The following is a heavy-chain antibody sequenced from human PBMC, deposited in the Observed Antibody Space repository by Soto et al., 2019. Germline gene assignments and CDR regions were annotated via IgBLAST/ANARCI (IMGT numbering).Heavy chain of an antibody. D-gene: IGHD2-2*01. CDR1: GYTFTSYG. V-gene: IGHV1-18*01. CDR3: ARGPGYCISTSCYEVGSYYYYGMDV. CDR2: ISAYNGNT. Sequence: QVQLVQSGAEVKKPGASVKVSCKASGYTFTSYGISWVRQAPGQGLEWMGWISAYNGNTNYAQKLQGRVTMTTDTSTSTAYMELRSLRSDDTAVYYCARGPGYCISTSCYEVGSYYYYGMDVWGQGTTVTVSS. J-gene: IGHJ6*02.